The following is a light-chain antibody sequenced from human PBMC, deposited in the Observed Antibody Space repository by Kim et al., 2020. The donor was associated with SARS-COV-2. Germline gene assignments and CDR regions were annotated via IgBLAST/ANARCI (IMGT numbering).Light chain of an antibody. CDR1: QSVSRNY. J-gene: IGKJ1*01. CDR3: QQYITSPWA. V-gene: IGKV3-20*01. CDR2: DAS. Sequence: SPGERATLPCKASQSVSRNYLAWYQQKPGQPPRLLIYDASSRATGIPDRFSGSGSGTDFTLTISRLEPEDFAVYYCQQYITSPWAFGQGTKVDIK.